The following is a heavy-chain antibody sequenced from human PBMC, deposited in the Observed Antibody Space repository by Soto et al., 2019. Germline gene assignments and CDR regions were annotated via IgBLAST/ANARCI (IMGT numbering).Heavy chain of an antibody. J-gene: IGHJ4*02. V-gene: IGHV3-9*01. CDR1: GFTFDDYA. CDR3: AKDMGAHYYGSGSYIPLGVEGENYFDY. Sequence: GGSLRLSCAASGFTFDDYAMHWVRQAPGKGLEWVSGISWNSGSIGYADSVKGRFTISRDNAKNSLYLQMNSLRAEDTALYYCAKDMGAHYYGSGSYIPLGVEGENYFDYWGQGTLVTVSS. CDR2: ISWNSGSI. D-gene: IGHD3-10*01.